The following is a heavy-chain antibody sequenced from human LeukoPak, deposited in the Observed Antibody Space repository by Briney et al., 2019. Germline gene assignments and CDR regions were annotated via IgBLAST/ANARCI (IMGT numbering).Heavy chain of an antibody. D-gene: IGHD1-14*01. CDR1: GYSISSGCY. Sequence: PSETLSLTCAVSGYSISSGCYWGWIRQSPGKGLEWIGNIYHSGITHYNPSLQGRITLSVDTSKNQFSLNLSSVTAADTAVYYCTRFSTASSRPAYYWGQGTLVIVSS. CDR3: TRFSTASSRPAYY. V-gene: IGHV4-38-2*01. CDR2: IYHSGIT. J-gene: IGHJ4*02.